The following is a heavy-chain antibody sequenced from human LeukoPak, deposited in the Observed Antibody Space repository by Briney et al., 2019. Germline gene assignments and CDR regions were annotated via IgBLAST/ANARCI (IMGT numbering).Heavy chain of an antibody. J-gene: IGHJ4*02. Sequence: GGSLRLSCAASGFTFSRYWMHWARQAPGKGLVWVSRINSDGSSTSYADSVKGRFTISRDNAKNSLYLQMNSLRDEDTAVYYCAREILAPGKTHDYWGQGTLVTVSS. V-gene: IGHV3-74*01. CDR1: GFTFSRYW. CDR2: INSDGSST. CDR3: AREILAPGKTHDY.